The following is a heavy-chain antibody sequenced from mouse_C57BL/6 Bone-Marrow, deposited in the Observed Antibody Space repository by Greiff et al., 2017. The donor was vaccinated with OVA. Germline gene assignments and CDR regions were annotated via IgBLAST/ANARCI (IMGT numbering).Heavy chain of an antibody. J-gene: IGHJ1*03. CDR2: IYRGSGST. V-gene: IGHV1-55*01. Sequence: VQLKQPGAELVKPGASVKMSCKASGYTFTSYWITWVKQRPGQGLEWIGVIYRGSGSTNYNEKFKSKATLTVDTSSSPAYMQLSSLTSEDSAVYYCARRDGSSYGYFDVWGTGTTVTVSS. CDR3: ARRDGSSYGYFDV. D-gene: IGHD1-1*01. CDR1: GYTFTSYW.